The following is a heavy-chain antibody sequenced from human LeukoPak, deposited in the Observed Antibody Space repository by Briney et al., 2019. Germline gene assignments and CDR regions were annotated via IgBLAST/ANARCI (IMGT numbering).Heavy chain of an antibody. CDR1: GFTFSSYS. D-gene: IGHD3-10*01. CDR3: ARDRGSLYYYYYMDV. V-gene: IGHV3-48*04. CDR2: ISSSGSTI. J-gene: IGHJ6*03. Sequence: SGGSLRLSCAASGFTFSSYSMNWVRQAPGKGLEWVSYISSSGSTIYYADSVKGRFTISRDNAKNSLYLQMNSLRAEDTAVYYCARDRGSLYYYYYMDVWGKGTTVTVSS.